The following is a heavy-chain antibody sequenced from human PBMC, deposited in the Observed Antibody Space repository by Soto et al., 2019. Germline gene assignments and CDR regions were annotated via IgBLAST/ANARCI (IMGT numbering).Heavy chain of an antibody. V-gene: IGHV4-34*01. CDR3: ARGRYYGSGSYFSFDY. J-gene: IGHJ4*02. CDR2: INHSGST. D-gene: IGHD3-10*01. CDR1: GGSFSGYY. Sequence: PSETLSLTCTVSGGSFSGYYWSWIRQPPGKGLEWIGEINHSGSTNYNPSLKSRVTISVDTSKNQFSLKLSSVTAADTAVYYCARGRYYGSGSYFSFDYWGQGTLVTVSS.